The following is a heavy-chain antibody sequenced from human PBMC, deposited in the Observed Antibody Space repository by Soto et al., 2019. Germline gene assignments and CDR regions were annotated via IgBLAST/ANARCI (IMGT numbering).Heavy chain of an antibody. CDR2: IRSKANSYAT. Sequence: EVQLVESGGGLVQPGGSLKLSCAASGFTFSGSAMHWVRQASGKGLEWVGRIRSKANSYATAYAASVKGRFTISRDXXKXTXXLQMNSLKTEDTAVYYCTCRPRIAARPDYYYGMDVWGQGTTVTVSS. CDR1: GFTFSGSA. D-gene: IGHD6-6*01. V-gene: IGHV3-73*01. J-gene: IGHJ6*02. CDR3: TCRPRIAARPDYYYGMDV.